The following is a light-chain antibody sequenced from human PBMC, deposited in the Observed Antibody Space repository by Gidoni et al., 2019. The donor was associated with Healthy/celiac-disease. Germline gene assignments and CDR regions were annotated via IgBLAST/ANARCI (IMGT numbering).Light chain of an antibody. V-gene: IGKV3-11*01. J-gene: IGKJ2*01. CDR2: DAS. CDR3: QQRSNWPYT. Sequence: IVLTQSPATLSLSPGERATLSCRASQSVSSYLAWYQQKPGQPPRLLIYDASNRATGIPARFSGSGSGTDFTLTISSLEPEDLAVYYCQQRSNWPYTFGQGTKLEIK. CDR1: QSVSSY.